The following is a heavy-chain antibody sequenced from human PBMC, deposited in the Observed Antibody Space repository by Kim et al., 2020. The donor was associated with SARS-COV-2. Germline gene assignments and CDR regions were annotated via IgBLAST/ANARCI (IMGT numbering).Heavy chain of an antibody. CDR2: INHSGST. Sequence: SETLSLTCAVYGGSFSVYYWSWIRQPPGKGLEWIGEINHSGSTNYNPSLKSRVTISVDTSKNQFSLKLSSVTAADTAVYYCARSGAGSSGSSFDYWGQGTLVTVSS. CDR3: ARSGAGSSGSSFDY. D-gene: IGHD3-10*01. V-gene: IGHV4-34*01. J-gene: IGHJ4*02. CDR1: GGSFSVYY.